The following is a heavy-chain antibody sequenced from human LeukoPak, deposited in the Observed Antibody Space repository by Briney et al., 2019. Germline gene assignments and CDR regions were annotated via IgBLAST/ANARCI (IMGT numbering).Heavy chain of an antibody. CDR1: GGSFSGYY. Sequence: PSETLSLTCAVYGGSFSGYYWSWIRQPPGKGLEWIGEINHSGSTNYNPSLKSRVTISVDTSKNQFSLKLSSVTAADTAVYYCARDGRFLEWLTDAFDIWGQGTMVTVSS. CDR3: ARDGRFLEWLTDAFDI. J-gene: IGHJ3*02. CDR2: INHSGST. D-gene: IGHD3-3*01. V-gene: IGHV4-34*01.